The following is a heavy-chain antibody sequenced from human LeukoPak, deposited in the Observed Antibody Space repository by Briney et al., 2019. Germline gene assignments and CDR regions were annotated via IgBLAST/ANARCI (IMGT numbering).Heavy chain of an antibody. CDR2: ISSSGSYI. D-gene: IGHD3-10*01. J-gene: IGHJ4*02. CDR3: ARGGAMVRGVSPLDY. CDR1: GFTFSSYI. V-gene: IGHV3-21*01. Sequence: GGSLRLSCAASGFTFSSYIMNWVRQAPGKGLEWVSSISSSGSYIYYADSVKGRFTISRDNAKNSLYLQMNSLRAEDTAMYYCARGGAMVRGVSPLDYWGQGTLVTVSS.